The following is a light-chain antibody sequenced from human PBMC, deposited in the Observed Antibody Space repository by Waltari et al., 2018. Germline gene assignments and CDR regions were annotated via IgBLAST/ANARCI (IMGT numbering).Light chain of an antibody. CDR3: ASWDDTLIGVI. Sequence: QSVLTQPPSASETPGQRVTISCSGSTSNIGSNTVNWYQQLPGTAPKLPIYRENKGPSGVPHRFSGSKSGTSASLAISGLQSEDEADYYCASWDDTLIGVIFGGGTKLTVL. J-gene: IGLJ2*01. CDR2: REN. V-gene: IGLV1-44*01. CDR1: TSNIGSNT.